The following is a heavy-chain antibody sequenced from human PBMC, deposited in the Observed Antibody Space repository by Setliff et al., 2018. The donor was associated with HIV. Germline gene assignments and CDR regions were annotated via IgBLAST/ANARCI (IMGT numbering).Heavy chain of an antibody. CDR2: ISRGGDI. CDR1: GFIFSSCS. Sequence: GESLRLSCAASGFIFSSCSMNWVRQAPGKGLEWVSYISRGGDIQYGDSVKGRFTISRDNAKNSLYLQMNSLRAEDTAVYYCARVRVSGYYTGDYWGQGTLVTVSS. J-gene: IGHJ4*02. CDR3: ARVRVSGYYTGDY. V-gene: IGHV3-48*01. D-gene: IGHD3-3*01.